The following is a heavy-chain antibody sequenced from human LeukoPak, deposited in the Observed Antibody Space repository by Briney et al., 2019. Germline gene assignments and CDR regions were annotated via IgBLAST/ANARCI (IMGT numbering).Heavy chain of an antibody. V-gene: IGHV3-23*01. D-gene: IGHD5-24*01. Sequence: GGTLRLSCAASGFTFSRYGMSWVRQAPGKGLEWVSAISGSGGSTYYADSVKGRFTISRDNSKNTLFLQMNSLRAEDTAVYYCAKDGGGWLQLSFDYWGQGTLVTVSS. CDR1: GFTFSRYG. CDR2: ISGSGGST. CDR3: AKDGGGWLQLSFDY. J-gene: IGHJ4*02.